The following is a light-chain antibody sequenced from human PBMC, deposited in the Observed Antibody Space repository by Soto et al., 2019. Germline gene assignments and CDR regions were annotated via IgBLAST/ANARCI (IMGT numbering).Light chain of an antibody. J-gene: IGLJ1*01. CDR2: EVS. V-gene: IGLV2-18*02. CDR1: SSDVGSYNR. Sequence: QSALTQPPSVSGSPGQSVAISCTGTSSDVGSYNRVSWYQQPPGAAPKLMIYEVSNRPSGVPDRFSGSKSGNTASLTISGLQAEDEVDYYCNSYTGSSTYVFGTGTKVTVL. CDR3: NSYTGSSTYV.